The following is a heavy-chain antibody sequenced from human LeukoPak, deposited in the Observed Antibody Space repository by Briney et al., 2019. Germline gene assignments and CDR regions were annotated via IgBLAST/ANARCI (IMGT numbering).Heavy chain of an antibody. CDR3: AKGDIASPYRAYMDV. J-gene: IGHJ6*03. V-gene: IGHV3-23*01. CDR1: GFTFSSYG. CDR2: ISGSGGST. D-gene: IGHD2-15*01. Sequence: GGSLRLSCAASGFTFSSYGMSWVRQAPGKGLEWVSAISGSGGSTYYADSVKGRFTISRDNSKNTLYLQMNSLRAEDTAVYYCAKGDIASPYRAYMDVWGKGTTVTVSS.